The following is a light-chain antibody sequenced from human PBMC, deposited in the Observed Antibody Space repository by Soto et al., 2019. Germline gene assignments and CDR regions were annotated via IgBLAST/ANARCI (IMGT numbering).Light chain of an antibody. CDR1: QRLSASD. V-gene: IGKV3-20*01. J-gene: IGKJ2*01. CDR3: QQYGSSYT. Sequence: EIVLTQSPGTLSLSPGQRATLSCRASQRLSASDIAWYQQKPGQAPKFLIYGVSSRATGIPDRFSGSGSGTDFTLTISRLEPEDFAVYHCQQYGSSYTFGQGTKVDIK. CDR2: GVS.